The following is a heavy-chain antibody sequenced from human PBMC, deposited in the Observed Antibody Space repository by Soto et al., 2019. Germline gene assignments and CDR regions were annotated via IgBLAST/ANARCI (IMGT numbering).Heavy chain of an antibody. D-gene: IGHD3-10*01. CDR2: INHSGST. CDR1: GGSFSGYY. V-gene: IGHV4-34*01. J-gene: IGHJ6*02. CDR3: ARGVSFRVRGVIRPYYGMDV. Sequence: SETLSLTCAVYGGSFSGYYWSWIRQPPGKGLEWIGEINHSGSTNYNPSLKSRVTISVDTSKNQFSLKLSSVTAADAAVYYCARGVSFRVRGVIRPYYGMDVWGQGTTVTVSS.